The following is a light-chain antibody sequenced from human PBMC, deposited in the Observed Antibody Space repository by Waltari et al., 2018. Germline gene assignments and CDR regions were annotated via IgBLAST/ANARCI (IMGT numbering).Light chain of an antibody. J-gene: IGLJ2*01. V-gene: IGLV2-8*01. CDR1: SSDVGTYNY. CDR3: TSYAGSNNVL. CDR2: EVS. Sequence: QSALTQPPSASGSPGQSVTISCTGTSSDVGTYNYVSWYQQHPDKAPKLMIYEVSKRPAGGPDRFSGSKSGNTASLTVSGLQADDEADYYCTSYAGSNNVLFGGGTKLTVL.